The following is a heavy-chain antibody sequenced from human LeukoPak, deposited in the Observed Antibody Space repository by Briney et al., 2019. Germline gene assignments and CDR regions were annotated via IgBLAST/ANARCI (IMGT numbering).Heavy chain of an antibody. V-gene: IGHV3-23*01. CDR2: ISGSGGVT. D-gene: IGHD6-13*01. CDR1: GFTFNSHA. J-gene: IGHJ5*02. CDR3: AKDSDSSSWYENWFDP. Sequence: GGSLRLSCAASGFTFNSHAMSWVRRAPGKGLEWVSGISGSGGVTYYADSVKGRFRISRDSSKNTVFLQMNSLRAEDTAVYYCAKDSDSSSWYENWFDPWGQGTLVTVSS.